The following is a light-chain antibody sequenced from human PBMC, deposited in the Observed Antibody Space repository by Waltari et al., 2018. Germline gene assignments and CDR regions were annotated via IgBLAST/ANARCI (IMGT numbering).Light chain of an antibody. Sequence: QSALTQPASVSGSPGQSITLSCTGTSSDVGDYNSVSWYQQHPGKAPKLMIYDVSNRPSGVSTRFSGSKSGNTASLTISGLEAEDEADHYCSSYTSRSTLVVFGGGTKLTVL. CDR1: SSDVGDYNS. CDR2: DVS. V-gene: IGLV2-14*03. CDR3: SSYTSRSTLVV. J-gene: IGLJ2*01.